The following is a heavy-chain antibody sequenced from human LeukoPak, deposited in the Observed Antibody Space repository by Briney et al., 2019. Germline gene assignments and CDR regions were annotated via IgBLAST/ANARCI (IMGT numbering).Heavy chain of an antibody. V-gene: IGHV3-23*01. J-gene: IGHJ4*02. D-gene: IGHD6-19*01. CDR2: ITTNGDST. CDR1: GFTFSNYN. CDR3: ARIYSSGWYYFDY. Sequence: PGGSLRLSCAASGFTFSNYNMNWVRQAPGKGLEWVSGITTNGDSTYYADSVKGRFTLSRDNSKNTLYLQMNSLRAEDTAVYYCARIYSSGWYYFDYWGQGTLVTVSS.